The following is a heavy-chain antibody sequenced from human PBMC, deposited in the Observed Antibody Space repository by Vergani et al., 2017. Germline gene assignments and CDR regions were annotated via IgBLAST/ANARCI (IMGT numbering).Heavy chain of an antibody. V-gene: IGHV4-59*01. Sequence: QVQVQESGPGLVKPSETLSLTCTVSGGSISSYYWSWIRQPPGKGLEWIGYIYYSGSTNYNPSLKSRVTISVDTSKNQFSLKLSSVTAADTAVYYCARARGNTYYYDSSGYYSLEYWGQGTLVTVSS. D-gene: IGHD3-22*01. CDR2: IYYSGST. CDR1: GGSISSYY. J-gene: IGHJ4*02. CDR3: ARARGNTYYYDSSGYYSLEY.